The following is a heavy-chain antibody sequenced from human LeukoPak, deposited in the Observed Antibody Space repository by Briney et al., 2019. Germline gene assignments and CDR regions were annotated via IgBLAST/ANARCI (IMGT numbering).Heavy chain of an antibody. Sequence: GGSLRLSCAASGFTFSSYAMSWVRQAPGKGLKWVSTINDNGDGTYYADSVKGRFTISRDNSYNTVSLQMNSLRDEDTSVYYCAKGLRTGVGPYMGYHYYMDVWGKGATVTVSS. CDR2: INDNGDGT. V-gene: IGHV3-23*01. CDR3: AKGLRTGVGPYMGYHYYMDV. D-gene: IGHD3-16*01. J-gene: IGHJ6*03. CDR1: GFTFSSYA.